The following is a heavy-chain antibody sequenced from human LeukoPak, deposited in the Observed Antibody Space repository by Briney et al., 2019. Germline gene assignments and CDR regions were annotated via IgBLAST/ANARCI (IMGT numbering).Heavy chain of an antibody. CDR1: GYTFTSYY. CDR2: INPSGGST. D-gene: IGHD2-2*02. CDR3: AKGSAIWGYYYYYMDV. Sequence: ASVKVSCKASGYTFTSYYMHWVRQAPGQGLEWMGIINPSGGSTSYAQKFQGRVTMTRDTSTSTVYMELSSLRSEDTAVYYCAKGSAIWGYYYYYMDVWGKGTTVTVSS. V-gene: IGHV1-46*01. J-gene: IGHJ6*03.